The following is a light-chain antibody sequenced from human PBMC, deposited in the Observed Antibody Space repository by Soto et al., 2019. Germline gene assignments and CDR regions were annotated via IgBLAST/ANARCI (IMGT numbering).Light chain of an antibody. Sequence: QSALTQPPSVSAAPGQKVTISCSGSSSNIGENYVYWYQQLPKTAPKRLICDNDKRPSGIPARFSGSKSGTSATLGITGLQPGDEADYYCGAWDSSLSAYVFGTGTKLTVL. V-gene: IGLV1-51*01. CDR3: GAWDSSLSAYV. J-gene: IGLJ1*01. CDR1: SSNIGENY. CDR2: DND.